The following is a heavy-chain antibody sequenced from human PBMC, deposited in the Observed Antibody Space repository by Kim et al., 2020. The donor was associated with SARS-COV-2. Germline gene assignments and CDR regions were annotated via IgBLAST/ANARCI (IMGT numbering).Heavy chain of an antibody. D-gene: IGHD3-10*01. CDR3: ARDGVLLWFQYGMDV. J-gene: IGHJ6*02. Sequence: GGSLRLSCAASGFTFSSYSMNWVRQAPGKGLEWVSSISSSSSYIYYADSVKGRFTISRDNAKNSLYLQMNSLRAEDTAVYYCARDGVLLWFQYGMDVWGQGTTVTVSS. CDR1: GFTFSSYS. CDR2: ISSSSSYI. V-gene: IGHV3-21*04.